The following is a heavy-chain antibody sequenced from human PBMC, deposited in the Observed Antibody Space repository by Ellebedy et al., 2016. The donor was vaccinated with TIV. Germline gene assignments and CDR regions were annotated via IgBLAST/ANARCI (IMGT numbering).Heavy chain of an antibody. D-gene: IGHD2-2*01. CDR2: IIAGGRST. V-gene: IGHV3-23*01. CDR3: VKGMYQLLYTLSFDY. J-gene: IGHJ4*02. CDR1: GFTFSSYA. Sequence: GESLKISXAASGFTFSSYAMSWVRQAPGKGLEWVSGIIAGGRSTYYADSVRGRFTISRDNSQKTLYLQMNSLRAEDTAVYYCVKGMYQLLYTLSFDYWGQGTLVTVSS.